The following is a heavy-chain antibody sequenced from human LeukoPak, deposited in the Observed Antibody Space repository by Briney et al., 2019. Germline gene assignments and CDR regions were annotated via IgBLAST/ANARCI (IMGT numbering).Heavy chain of an antibody. CDR3: ARDRTIYCTNGVCPNDAFDI. J-gene: IGHJ3*02. D-gene: IGHD2-8*01. CDR1: GGTFSSYA. V-gene: IGHV1-69*13. Sequence: ASVKVSCKASGGTFSSYAISWVRQAPGQGLEWMGGIIPIFGTANYAQKFQGRVTITADESTSTAYMELSSLRSEDTAVYYCARDRTIYCTNGVCPNDAFDIWGQGTMVTVSS. CDR2: IIPIFGTA.